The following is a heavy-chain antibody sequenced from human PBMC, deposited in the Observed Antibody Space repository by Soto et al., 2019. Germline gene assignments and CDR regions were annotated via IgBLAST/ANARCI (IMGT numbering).Heavy chain of an antibody. CDR1: PFTFSIYT. V-gene: IGHV3-64D*06. J-gene: IGHJ5*01. D-gene: IGHD5-12*01. Sequence: PEGTLRLSCSASPFTFSIYTMHCVRQAPGKVLEYVSAASTNGGTSYYADSVMCRFTISRDNSRNTLYLQMNIMRPKDTAGYYFVKDRAPRDGYKTHRGSW. CDR3: VKDRAPRDGYKTHRGS. CDR2: ASTNGGTS.